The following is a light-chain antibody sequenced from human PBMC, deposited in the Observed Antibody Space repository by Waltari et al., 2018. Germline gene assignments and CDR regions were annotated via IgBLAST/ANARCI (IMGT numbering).Light chain of an antibody. CDR3: HSRDASGVGGA. CDR2: DKD. Sequence: TQDPAVSVALGQTVSLTCQGDSLRTYYASWYQQRPGQAPVRVMYDKDSRPSGVPDRFSASSSDNTASLTITGAQAEDEAYYYCHSRDASGVGGAFGGGTKLTVL. J-gene: IGLJ2*01. V-gene: IGLV3-19*01. CDR1: SLRTYY.